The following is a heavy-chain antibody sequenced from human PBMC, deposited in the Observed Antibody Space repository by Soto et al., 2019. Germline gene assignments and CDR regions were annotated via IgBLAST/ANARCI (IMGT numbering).Heavy chain of an antibody. D-gene: IGHD2-21*02. CDR2: ISYDGATQ. V-gene: IGHV3-30*03. CDR1: GLTFNTPG. CDR3: ATKARVTNYLYYGMDV. Sequence: GGSLSLSCEVSGLTFNTPGMHWVRQAPGKGLEWLAVISYDGATQYYGDTVKGRFTISRDNSKNTLFLHMGRLRAEDTAMYYCATKARVTNYLYYGMDVWGLGTTVTVSS. J-gene: IGHJ6*02.